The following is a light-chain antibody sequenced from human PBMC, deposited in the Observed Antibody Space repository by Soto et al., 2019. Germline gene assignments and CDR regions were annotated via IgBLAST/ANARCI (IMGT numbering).Light chain of an antibody. Sequence: QSVLTQPPSASGTPGQRVTIPCSGSSSNIESKTANCYQHLPGTAPKLLIYSNNQRPSGVPDRFSGSKSHTSASLAISGLQSEDEADYYCATWYDSLNGPVFGGGTKLTVL. J-gene: IGLJ3*02. CDR3: ATWYDSLNGPV. CDR2: SNN. CDR1: SSNIESKT. V-gene: IGLV1-44*01.